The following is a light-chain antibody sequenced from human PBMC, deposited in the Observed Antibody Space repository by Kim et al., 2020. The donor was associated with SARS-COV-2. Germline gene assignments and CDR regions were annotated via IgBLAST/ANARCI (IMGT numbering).Light chain of an antibody. CDR1: SGSIASNY. Sequence: GKTVTISCTHGSGSIASNYVQWYQQRPGSAPTTVIYEDNQRPSGVPDRFSGSIDSSSNSASLTISGLKTEDEADYYCQSYDSSNQVFGGGTQLTVL. J-gene: IGLJ3*02. V-gene: IGLV6-57*03. CDR3: QSYDSSNQV. CDR2: EDN.